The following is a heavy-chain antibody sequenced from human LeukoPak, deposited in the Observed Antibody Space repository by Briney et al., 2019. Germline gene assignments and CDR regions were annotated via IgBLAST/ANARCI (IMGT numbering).Heavy chain of an antibody. V-gene: IGHV3-23*01. CDR1: GFTFSSYA. CDR3: AKFRGSEKTVIDC. Sequence: AGSLSLSCAASGFTFSSYAMSWVRQAPGKGLEWVSTISGGGGRTWYADSVKGRFTISRDNSKNTVDVQLNSLRAEDTAVYYCAKFRGSEKTVIDCWGERPLASVSS. D-gene: IGHD3-16*01. J-gene: IGHJ4*01. CDR2: ISGGGGRT.